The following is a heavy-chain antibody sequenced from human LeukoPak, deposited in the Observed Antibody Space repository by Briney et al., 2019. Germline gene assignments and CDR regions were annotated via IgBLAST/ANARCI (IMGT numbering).Heavy chain of an antibody. V-gene: IGHV3-7*01. CDR2: IKQDGSEK. D-gene: IGHD3-3*01. J-gene: IGHJ6*02. CDR1: GFTFSSYW. Sequence: GGSLRLSCAASGFTFSSYWMSWVRQAPGKGLEWVVNIKQDGSEKYYVDSVKGRFTISRDNAKNSLYLQMNSLRAEDTAVYYCARVIPPPPYDFWSAYAGPYYYYGMDVWGQGTTVTVFS. CDR3: ARVIPPPPYDFWSAYAGPYYYYGMDV.